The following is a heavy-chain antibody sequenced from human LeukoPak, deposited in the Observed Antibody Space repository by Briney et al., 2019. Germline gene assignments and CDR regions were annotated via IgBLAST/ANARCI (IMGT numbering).Heavy chain of an antibody. CDR1: GGSIGSSDHF. CDR2: IYYSGTT. Sequence: PSETLSLTCSVSGGSIGSSDHFWGWIRQPPGKGLEWIGSIYYSGTTYYNPSLKSRVTISVDMSKNQFSLKLSSVTAADTAVYYCARHSDRTAYTAKGFDYWGQGTLVTVSS. V-gene: IGHV4-39*01. D-gene: IGHD2-21*02. J-gene: IGHJ4*02. CDR3: ARHSDRTAYTAKGFDY.